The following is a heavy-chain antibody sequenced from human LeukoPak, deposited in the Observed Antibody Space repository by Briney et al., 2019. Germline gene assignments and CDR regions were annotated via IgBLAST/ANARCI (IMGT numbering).Heavy chain of an antibody. CDR3: ARHRSYYVDY. D-gene: IGHD1-26*01. CDR1: GGSISSYY. V-gene: IGHV4-59*01. CDR2: IYYSGST. Sequence: KASETLPLTCTVSGGSISSYYWSWIRQPPGKGLEWIGYIYYSGSTNYNPSLKSRVTISVDTSKNQFSLKLSSVTAADTAVYYCARHRSYYVDYWGQGTLVTVSS. J-gene: IGHJ4*02.